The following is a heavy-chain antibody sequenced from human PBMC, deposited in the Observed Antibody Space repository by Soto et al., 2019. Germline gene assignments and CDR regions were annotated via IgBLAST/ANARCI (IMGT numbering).Heavy chain of an antibody. D-gene: IGHD3-10*01. Sequence: QVTLKESGPVLVNPTETLTLTCTVSGFSLSNARMGVSWIRQPPGKALEWLAHIFSNDEKSYSTSLKSRLTISKDTSKSQVVLTMTNMDPVDTATYYCARMLTMVRGVIIIYYFDYWGQGTLVTVSS. CDR3: ARMLTMVRGVIIIYYFDY. CDR1: GFSLSNARMG. J-gene: IGHJ4*02. CDR2: IFSNDEK. V-gene: IGHV2-26*01.